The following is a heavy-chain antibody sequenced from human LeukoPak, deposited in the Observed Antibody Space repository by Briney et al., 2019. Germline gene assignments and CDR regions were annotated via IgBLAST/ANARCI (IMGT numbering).Heavy chain of an antibody. J-gene: IGHJ4*02. Sequence: ASVKVSCKASGYTFTSYGISWVRQAPGQGLEWMGWISVYNGNTNYAQKLQGRVSMTTDTSTSTAYMELSRLRSDDTAVYYCAGSGYYGDYSFDYWGQGTLVTVSS. CDR3: AGSGYYGDYSFDY. CDR2: ISVYNGNT. V-gene: IGHV1-18*01. D-gene: IGHD4-17*01. CDR1: GYTFTSYG.